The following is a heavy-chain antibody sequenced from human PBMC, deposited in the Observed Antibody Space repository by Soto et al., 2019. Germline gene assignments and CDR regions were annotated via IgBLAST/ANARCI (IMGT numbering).Heavy chain of an antibody. D-gene: IGHD2-15*01. Sequence: EVQLVESGGGLVQPGGSLRLSCAASGFTFSSYWMHWVRQAPGKGLVWVSRINSDGSSTSYADSVKGRFTISRDNAKNTLYLQMNSLRGEATAVYYCVRTSLVVAAATREDYWGQGTLVTVSS. V-gene: IGHV3-74*01. CDR3: VRTSLVVAAATREDY. CDR2: INSDGSST. J-gene: IGHJ4*02. CDR1: GFTFSSYW.